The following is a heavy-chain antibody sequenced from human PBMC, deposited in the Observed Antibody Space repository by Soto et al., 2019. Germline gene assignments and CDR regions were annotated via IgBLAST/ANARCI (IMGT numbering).Heavy chain of an antibody. CDR3: ARELRGLYYFDF. CDR1: GYSFTSYA. CDR2: INADNGDT. J-gene: IGHJ4*02. V-gene: IGHV1-3*01. D-gene: IGHD4-17*01. Sequence: QIQVVQSGAEVKKPGASVKVSCKTSGYSFTSYAMHWVRQAPGQRLEWLGWINADNGDTKYSQKFSCIGTITRDTAANTDFMELSSLRSEDTAMYYCARELRGLYYFDFWGQGTLVTVSS.